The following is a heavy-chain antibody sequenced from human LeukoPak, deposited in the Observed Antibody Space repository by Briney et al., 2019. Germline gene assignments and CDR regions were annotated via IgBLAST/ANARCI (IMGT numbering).Heavy chain of an antibody. CDR1: GFTFRDSA. CDR2: ISFSGDNT. J-gene: IGHJ4*02. D-gene: IGHD2-15*01. Sequence: GGSLRLSCAASGFTFRDSAMTWVRQAPGKGLQWVSLISFSGDNTYYADSVKGRFTISRDNSKNTLYLQMNSLRAEDTAVYYCAKPAYCSGGSCYSIGYFDYWGQGTLVTVSS. V-gene: IGHV3-23*01. CDR3: AKPAYCSGGSCYSIGYFDY.